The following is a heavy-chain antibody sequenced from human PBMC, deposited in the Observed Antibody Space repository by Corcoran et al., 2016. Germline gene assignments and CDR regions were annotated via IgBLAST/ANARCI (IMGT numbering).Heavy chain of an antibody. Sequence: EVQLVESGGGLVKPGGSLRLSCAASGFTFSNAWMNWVRQAPGKGLEWVGRIKSKTDGGTTDYAAPVKGRFTISRDDSKNTRYLQMNSLKTEDTAVYYCTTVPVGAYYYYYGMDVWGQGTTVTVSS. V-gene: IGHV3-15*07. J-gene: IGHJ6*02. CDR3: TTVPVGAYYYYYGMDV. CDR2: IKSKTDGGTT. CDR1: GFTFSNAW. D-gene: IGHD1-26*01.